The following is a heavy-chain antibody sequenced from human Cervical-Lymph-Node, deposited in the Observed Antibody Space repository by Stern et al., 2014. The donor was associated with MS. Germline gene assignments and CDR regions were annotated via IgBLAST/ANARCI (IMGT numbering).Heavy chain of an antibody. CDR2: ITPLCGKA. CDR3: ARHQGGVSDF. CDR1: GDTFNNFD. Sequence: VQLVQSGAEVKKPGTSVKVSCKASGDTFNNFDIGWVRQAPGHGPEWVGGITPLCGKANFAQRLQDRVTLIADESKRPTYLEVSRLRSEDTAIYYCARHQGGVSDFWGQGTLVTVSS. D-gene: IGHD2-8*01. J-gene: IGHJ4*02. V-gene: IGHV1-69*01.